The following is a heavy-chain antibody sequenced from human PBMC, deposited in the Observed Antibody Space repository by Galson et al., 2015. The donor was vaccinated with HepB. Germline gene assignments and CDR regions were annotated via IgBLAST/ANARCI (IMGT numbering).Heavy chain of an antibody. CDR3: AREDRTIFGVVIFNWFDP. V-gene: IGHV3-30-3*01. J-gene: IGHJ5*02. Sequence: SLRLSCAASGFTFSSYAMHWVRQAPGKGLEWVAVISCDGSNKYYADSVKGRFTISRDNSKNTLYLQMNSLRAEDTAVYYCAREDRTIFGVVIFNWFDPWGQGTLVTVSS. CDR1: GFTFSSYA. D-gene: IGHD3-3*01. CDR2: ISCDGSNK.